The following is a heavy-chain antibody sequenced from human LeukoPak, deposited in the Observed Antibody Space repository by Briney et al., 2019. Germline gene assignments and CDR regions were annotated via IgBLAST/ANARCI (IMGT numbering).Heavy chain of an antibody. J-gene: IGHJ4*02. CDR2: IYTSGST. CDR1: GGSISSYY. Sequence: PSETLSLTCTVSGGSISSYYWSWIRQPAGKGLEWIGRIYTSGSTNYNPSLKSRVTISVDTSKNQFSLKLSSVTAADTAVYYCARGPKWLLLGYFDYWGQGTLVTVSS. D-gene: IGHD3-22*01. V-gene: IGHV4-4*07. CDR3: ARGPKWLLLGYFDY.